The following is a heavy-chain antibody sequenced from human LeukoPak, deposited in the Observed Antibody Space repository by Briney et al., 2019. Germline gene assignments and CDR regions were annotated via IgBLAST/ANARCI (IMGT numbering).Heavy chain of an antibody. Sequence: SETLSLTCSVSGGSITSYYWSWIRQPPGKGLECIGYIYYNGSTKYSPSLKSRVTISVDTSENQFFLKLRSVTAADTAVYYCARRGGLYCSGGRCYHYYFDYWGQGTLVTVSS. V-gene: IGHV4-59*08. CDR3: ARRGGLYCSGGRCYHYYFDY. CDR1: GGSITSYY. D-gene: IGHD2-15*01. CDR2: IYYNGST. J-gene: IGHJ4*02.